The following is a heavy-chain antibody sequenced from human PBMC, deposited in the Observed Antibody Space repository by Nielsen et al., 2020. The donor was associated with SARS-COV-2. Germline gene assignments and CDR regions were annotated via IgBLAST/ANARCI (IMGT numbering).Heavy chain of an antibody. CDR2: IIPIFGTA. CDR1: GGTFSSYA. D-gene: IGHD1-26*01. Sequence: SVKVSCKASGGTFSSYAISWVRQAPGQGLEWIGGIIPIFGTANYAQKFQGRVTITADESTSTAYMELSSLRSEDTAVYYCARDLGVGAWRKDYYGMDVWGQGTTVTVSS. CDR3: ARDLGVGAWRKDYYGMDV. J-gene: IGHJ6*02. V-gene: IGHV1-69*13.